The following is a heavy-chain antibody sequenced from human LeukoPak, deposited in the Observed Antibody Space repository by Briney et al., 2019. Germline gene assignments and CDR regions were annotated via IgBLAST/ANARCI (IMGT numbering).Heavy chain of an antibody. Sequence: GGSLRLSCAASGFTFSSYGMHWVRQAPGKGLEWVAVISYDGSNKHYADSVKGRFTISRDNSKNTLYLQMNSLRAEDTAVYYCAKDQGGYEFDYWGQGTLVTVSS. CDR2: ISYDGSNK. CDR1: GFTFSSYG. CDR3: AKDQGGYEFDY. D-gene: IGHD5-12*01. J-gene: IGHJ4*02. V-gene: IGHV3-30*18.